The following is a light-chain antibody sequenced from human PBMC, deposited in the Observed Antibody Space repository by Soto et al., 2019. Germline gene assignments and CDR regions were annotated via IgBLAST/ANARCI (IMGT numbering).Light chain of an antibody. V-gene: IGLV2-23*03. CDR3: CSYARSSTFI. CDR2: EGT. CDR1: SSDVGTYNL. Sequence: QSALTQPASVSGSPGQSITISCARTSSDVGTYNLVSWYQQHPGKAPKLMIYEGTKRPSGVSNRFSGSTSGNTAALTISGLQAEDEANYYCCSYARSSTFIFGGGTKLTVL. J-gene: IGLJ2*01.